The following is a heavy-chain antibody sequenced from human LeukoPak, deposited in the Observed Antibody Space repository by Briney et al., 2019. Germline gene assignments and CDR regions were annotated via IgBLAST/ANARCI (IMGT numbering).Heavy chain of an antibody. D-gene: IGHD1-14*01. CDR1: GFTFSSYT. Sequence: GRSLRLSCAAPGFTFSSYTMHWVRQAPGKGLGWVTVISYDGNNKYYADSVKGRFTISRDNSKNTLYLQMNSLRPEDTAVYYCARTGSLTMNWFDPWGQGTLVTVSS. CDR2: ISYDGNNK. CDR3: ARTGSLTMNWFDP. V-gene: IGHV3-30*04. J-gene: IGHJ5*02.